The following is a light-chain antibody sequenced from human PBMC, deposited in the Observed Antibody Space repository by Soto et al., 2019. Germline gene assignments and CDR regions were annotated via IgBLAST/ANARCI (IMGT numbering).Light chain of an antibody. CDR2: DAS. J-gene: IGKJ1*01. V-gene: IGKV1-5*01. Sequence: DMQMTQSPSTLSASIGDRVTITCRASQSVNNFLAWYQQKPGTAPKLLIYDASSLESGVPSRFSGSGSGTEFTLTISSLQPDDFVIYYCQHYKSYPWTFGQGTKVEI. CDR1: QSVNNF. CDR3: QHYKSYPWT.